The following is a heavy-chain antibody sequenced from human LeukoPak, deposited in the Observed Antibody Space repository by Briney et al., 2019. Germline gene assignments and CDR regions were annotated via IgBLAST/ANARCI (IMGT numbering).Heavy chain of an antibody. CDR2: INPNSGGT. Sequence: ASVKASCKASGYTFTGYYMHWVRQAPGQGLEWMGWINPNSGGTNYAQKFQGRVTMTRDTSISTAYMELSRLRSDDTAVYYCARQTYYYDSSVDWGQGTTVTVSS. CDR1: GYTFTGYY. D-gene: IGHD3-22*01. V-gene: IGHV1-2*02. J-gene: IGHJ6*02. CDR3: ARQTYYYDSSVD.